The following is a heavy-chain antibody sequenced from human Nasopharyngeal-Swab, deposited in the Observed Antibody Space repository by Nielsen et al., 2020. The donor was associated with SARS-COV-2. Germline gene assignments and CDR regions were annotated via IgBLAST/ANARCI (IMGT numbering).Heavy chain of an antibody. J-gene: IGHJ6*03. Sequence: GESLKISCAASGFTCSSYAMSWVRPAPGKGLEWVSAISGSGGSTYYADSVKGRFTISRDHAKKSLYLQMNSLRAEDTAVYYCATSMIMFGGVSAVGYYMDVWGRGTTVTVSS. D-gene: IGHD3-16*01. CDR3: ATSMIMFGGVSAVGYYMDV. V-gene: IGHV3-23*01. CDR1: GFTCSSYA. CDR2: ISGSGGST.